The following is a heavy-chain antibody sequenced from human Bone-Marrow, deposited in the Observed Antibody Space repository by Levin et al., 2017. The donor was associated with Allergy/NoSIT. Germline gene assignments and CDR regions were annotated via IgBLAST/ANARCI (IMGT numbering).Heavy chain of an antibody. V-gene: IGHV4-38-2*01. D-gene: IGHD3-22*01. CDR1: GYSISSGYY. Sequence: SQTLSLTCAVSGYSISSGYYWGWIRQPPGKGLEWIGSIFHGGDTYYNPSLKSRFTISVDKSKNQFSLKLNSVTAADTAVYYCARVAPDDYDSSLYRSPNWFDPWGQGTLVTVSS. J-gene: IGHJ5*02. CDR2: IFHGGDT. CDR3: ARVAPDDYDSSLYRSPNWFDP.